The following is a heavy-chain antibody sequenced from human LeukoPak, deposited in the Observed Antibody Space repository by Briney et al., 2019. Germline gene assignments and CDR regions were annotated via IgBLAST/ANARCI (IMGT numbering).Heavy chain of an antibody. J-gene: IGHJ4*02. Sequence: GGSLRLSCAASGFTLSSYAMSWVRQAPGKGLEWVSAISGSGGSTYYADSVKGRFTISRDNSKNTLYLQMNSLRAEDTAVYYCAIHMVRGVNFDYWGQGTLVTVSS. D-gene: IGHD3-10*01. CDR2: ISGSGGST. CDR3: AIHMVRGVNFDY. V-gene: IGHV3-23*01. CDR1: GFTLSSYA.